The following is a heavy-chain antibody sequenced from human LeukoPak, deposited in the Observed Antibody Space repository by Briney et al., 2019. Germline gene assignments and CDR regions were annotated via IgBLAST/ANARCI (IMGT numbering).Heavy chain of an antibody. CDR2: IYPGDSDT. CDR3: ARHWEYSSSSLGFMNWFDP. Sequence: GESLKISCKGSGYSFTSYWIGWVRQMPGKGLEWMGIIYPGDSDTRYSPSFQGQVTISADKSISTAYLQWSSLKASDTAMYYCARHWEYSSSSLGFMNWFDPWGQGTLVTVSS. V-gene: IGHV5-51*01. D-gene: IGHD6-6*01. CDR1: GYSFTSYW. J-gene: IGHJ5*02.